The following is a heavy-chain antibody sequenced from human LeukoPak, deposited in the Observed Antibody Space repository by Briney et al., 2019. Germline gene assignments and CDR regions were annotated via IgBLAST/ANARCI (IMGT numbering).Heavy chain of an antibody. V-gene: IGHV4-39*07. CDR3: ARVRIWGPDCSSTSCYGRRFDP. CDR2: IYSSGST. Sequence: SETLSLTCRVSGASINSGSNYWGWIRQPPGKTLEWIGSIYSSGSTYYNPSLKSRVIIMIDTPKNHFSLTLSSVTAADTAVYYCARVRIWGPDCSSTSCYGRRFDPWGQGTLVTVSS. D-gene: IGHD2-2*01. CDR1: GASINSGSNY. J-gene: IGHJ5*02.